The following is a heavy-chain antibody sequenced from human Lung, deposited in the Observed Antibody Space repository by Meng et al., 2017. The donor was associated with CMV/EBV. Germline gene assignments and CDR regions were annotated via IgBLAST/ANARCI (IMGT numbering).Heavy chain of an antibody. CDR3: ARQLTGRLSSVKYNWFDP. Sequence: XVSXXVSGYSFTNYWIAWVRQMPGKGLEWMGIISPRDSDTTYSPSFQGQVTISADKSISTAYLQWASLKASDTAMYYCARQLTGRLSSVKYNWFDPWGQGTLVXVSS. V-gene: IGHV5-51*01. J-gene: IGHJ5*02. CDR2: ISPRDSDT. D-gene: IGHD6-6*01. CDR1: GYSFTNYW.